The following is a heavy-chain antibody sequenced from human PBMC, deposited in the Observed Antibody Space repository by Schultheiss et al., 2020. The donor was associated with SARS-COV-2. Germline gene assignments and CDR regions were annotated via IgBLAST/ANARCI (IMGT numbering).Heavy chain of an antibody. CDR3: ARGGGPAWIVGATIGDY. Sequence: KISCKASGGTFSSYAISWVRQAPGQGLEWMGGIIPIFGTANYAQKFQGRVTITADESTSTAYMELSRLRSDDTAVYYCARGGGPAWIVGATIGDYWGQGTLVTVSS. CDR2: IIPIFGTA. V-gene: IGHV1-69*01. D-gene: IGHD1-26*01. CDR1: GGTFSSYA. J-gene: IGHJ4*02.